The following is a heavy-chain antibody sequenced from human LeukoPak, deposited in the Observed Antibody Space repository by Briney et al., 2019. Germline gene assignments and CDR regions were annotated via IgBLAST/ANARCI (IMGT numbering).Heavy chain of an antibody. Sequence: PGGSLRLSCAASGFTFDDYAMHWVRQAPGKGLEWVSGISWNSGSIGCADSVKGRFTISRDNAKNSLYLQMNSLRAEDTALYYCAKDHSSGWYGGSHAFDIWGQGTMVTVSS. D-gene: IGHD6-19*01. CDR2: ISWNSGSI. CDR1: GFTFDDYA. CDR3: AKDHSSGWYGGSHAFDI. J-gene: IGHJ3*02. V-gene: IGHV3-9*01.